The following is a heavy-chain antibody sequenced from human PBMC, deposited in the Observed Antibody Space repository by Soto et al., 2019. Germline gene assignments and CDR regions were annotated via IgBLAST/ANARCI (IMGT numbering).Heavy chain of an antibody. CDR3: AHSADYDFWSGYDWFAP. D-gene: IGHD3-3*01. Sequence: SGPTLVNPTQTLTLTCTFSGFSLSTSGVGVGWIRQPPGKALEWLALIHWDDDKRYSPSLKSRLTITKDTSKNQVVLTMTNMDPVDTATYYCAHSADYDFWSGYDWFAPWGQGTLVTVSS. CDR2: IHWDDDK. V-gene: IGHV2-5*02. CDR1: GFSLSTSGVG. J-gene: IGHJ5*02.